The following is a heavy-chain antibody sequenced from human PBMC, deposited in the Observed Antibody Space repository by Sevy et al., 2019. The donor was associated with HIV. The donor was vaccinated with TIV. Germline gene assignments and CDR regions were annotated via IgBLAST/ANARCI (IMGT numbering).Heavy chain of an antibody. Sequence: GGSLRLSCAASGFTFSNYAMNWVRQAPGKGLEWVSAISGSGGNTYYADSVKGRFTISRDNSKYTLYLQMNSLRAEDTAVYYCAKDLFVVIVPAAMGFDSWGQGTLVTVSS. J-gene: IGHJ4*02. V-gene: IGHV3-23*01. D-gene: IGHD2-2*01. CDR3: AKDLFVVIVPAAMGFDS. CDR2: ISGSGGNT. CDR1: GFTFSNYA.